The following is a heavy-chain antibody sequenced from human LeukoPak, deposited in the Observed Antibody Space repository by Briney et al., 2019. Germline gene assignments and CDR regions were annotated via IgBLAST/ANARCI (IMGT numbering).Heavy chain of an antibody. Sequence: GGSLRLSCAASGFTFSSYGMHWVRQAPSKGLEWVAVISYDGSNKYYADSVKGRFTISRDNAKNTLYLQMNSLRAEDTAVYYCAKDRGPYGSGTYPLDFWGQGTLVTVSS. J-gene: IGHJ4*02. D-gene: IGHD3-10*01. CDR1: GFTFSSYG. CDR2: ISYDGSNK. CDR3: AKDRGPYGSGTYPLDF. V-gene: IGHV3-30*18.